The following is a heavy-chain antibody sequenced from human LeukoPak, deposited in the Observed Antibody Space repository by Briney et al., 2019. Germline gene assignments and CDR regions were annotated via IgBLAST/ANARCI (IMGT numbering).Heavy chain of an antibody. CDR2: IYYSGTT. J-gene: IGHJ4*02. Sequence: SETLSLTCTVSGGSISSYYWSWIRQPPGKGLEWIGYIYYSGTTNYNPSLKSRVTISVDTSKNQFSLKLSSVTAADTAVYYCARVDPDYGSSGYFDYWGQGTLVTVSS. CDR3: ARVDPDYGSSGYFDY. D-gene: IGHD4/OR15-4a*01. CDR1: GGSISSYY. V-gene: IGHV4-59*12.